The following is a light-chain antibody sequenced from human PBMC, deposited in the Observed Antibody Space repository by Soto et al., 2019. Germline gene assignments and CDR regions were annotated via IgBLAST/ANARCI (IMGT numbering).Light chain of an antibody. CDR1: QSLVYSDGNTY. J-gene: IGKJ2*01. CDR2: KVS. V-gene: IGKV2-30*01. CDR3: MQNNH. Sequence: VMTQSPLSLAVTLGQPASISCRSGQSLVYSDGNTYLNWFHQRPGQSPRRLIYKVSNRGSGVPDRFSGSGSGTDFRLEISRVEAEDVGVYYCMQNNHFGQGTKLEIK.